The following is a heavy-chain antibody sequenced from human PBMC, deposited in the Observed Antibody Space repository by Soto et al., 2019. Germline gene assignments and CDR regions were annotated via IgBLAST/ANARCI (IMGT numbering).Heavy chain of an antibody. CDR3: ARERWGYCSSTSCYSYSSSSDYYYGMDV. D-gene: IGHD2-2*01. V-gene: IGHV1-69*13. CDR2: IIPIFGTA. Sequence: SVKVSCKASGGTFSSYAISWVRQAPGQGLEWMGGIIPIFGTANYAQKFQGRVTITADESTSTAYMELSSLRSEDTAVYYCARERWGYCSSTSCYSYSSSSDYYYGMDVWGQGTTVTVSS. J-gene: IGHJ6*02. CDR1: GGTFSSYA.